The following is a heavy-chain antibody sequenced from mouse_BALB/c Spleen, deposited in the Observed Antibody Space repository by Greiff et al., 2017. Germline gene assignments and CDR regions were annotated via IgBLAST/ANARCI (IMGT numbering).Heavy chain of an antibody. J-gene: IGHJ1*01. CDR1: GFTFSSYG. D-gene: IGHD1-1*01. Sequence: EVQLQESGGDLVKPGGSLKLSCAASGFTFSSYGMSWVRQTPDKRLEWVATISSGGSYTYYPDSVKGRFTISRDNAKNTLYLQMSSLKSEDTAMYYCARREDYGSSYWYFDVWGAGTTVTVSS. CDR2: ISSGGSYT. CDR3: ARREDYGSSYWYFDV. V-gene: IGHV5-6*01.